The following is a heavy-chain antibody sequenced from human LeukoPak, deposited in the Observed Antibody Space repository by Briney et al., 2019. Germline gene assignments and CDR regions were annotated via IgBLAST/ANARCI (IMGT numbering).Heavy chain of an antibody. J-gene: IGHJ4*02. CDR3: ARNGGNSDYDY. Sequence: PSETLSLTCAVSGGSISSSSSICWTWVRQPPGKGLEWIGEIYHSGATNYNPSLKSRVTMLLDKSKNQFSLKLNSVTAADTAVCYCARNGGNSDYDYWGQGTLVTVSA. D-gene: IGHD4-23*01. CDR1: GGSISSSSSIC. V-gene: IGHV4-4*02. CDR2: IYHSGAT.